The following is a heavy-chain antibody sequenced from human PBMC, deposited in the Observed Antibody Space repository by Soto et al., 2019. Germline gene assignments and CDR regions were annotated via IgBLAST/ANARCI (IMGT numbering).Heavy chain of an antibody. D-gene: IGHD2-2*01. CDR2: ISGSGGST. CDR3: AKDWGYCSSTSCLTVTTFYFDY. V-gene: IGHV3-23*01. Sequence: GGSLRLSCAASGFTFSSYAMSWVRQAPGKGLEWVSAISGSGGSTYYADSVKGRFTISRDNSKNTLYLQMNSLRAEDTAVYYCAKDWGYCSSTSCLTVTTFYFDYWGQGTLVTVSS. J-gene: IGHJ4*02. CDR1: GFTFSSYA.